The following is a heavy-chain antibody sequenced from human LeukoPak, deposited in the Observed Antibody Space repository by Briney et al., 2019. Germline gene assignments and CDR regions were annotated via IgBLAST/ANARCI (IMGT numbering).Heavy chain of an antibody. Sequence: GASVKVSCKASGGTFSSYTISWVRQAPGQGLEWMGRIIPILGIANYAQKFQGRVTITADKSASTASMELSSLRSEDTAVYYCAREFGMVDYWGQGTLVTVSS. V-gene: IGHV1-69*04. J-gene: IGHJ4*02. CDR1: GGTFSSYT. D-gene: IGHD1-14*01. CDR2: IIPILGIA. CDR3: AREFGMVDY.